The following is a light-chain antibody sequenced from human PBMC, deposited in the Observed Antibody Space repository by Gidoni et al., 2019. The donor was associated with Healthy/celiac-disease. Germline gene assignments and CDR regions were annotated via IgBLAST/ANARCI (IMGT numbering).Light chain of an antibody. Sequence: GDRVTITCQASQDISNYLTWYQQKPGKAPKLLIYDASNLETGVPSRFSGSGSGTDFTFTISSLQPEDIATYYCQQYVNRPMCRFGQGTKLEIK. CDR1: QDISNY. CDR2: DAS. J-gene: IGKJ2*04. CDR3: QQYVNRPMCR. V-gene: IGKV1-33*01.